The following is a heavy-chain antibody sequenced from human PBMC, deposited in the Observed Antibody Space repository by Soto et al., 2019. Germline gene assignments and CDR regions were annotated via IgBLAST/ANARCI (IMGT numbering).Heavy chain of an antibody. CDR1: GFTFSSYA. CDR2: ISGSGGST. V-gene: IGHV3-23*01. Sequence: GGSLRLSCAASGFTFSSYAMSWVRQAPGKGLEWVSAISGSGGSTYYADSVKGRFTISRDNSKNTLYLQMNSLRAEDTAVYYCAKGGGVVVPAAQASYYYYYMDVWGKGTTVTVSS. CDR3: AKGGGVVVPAAQASYYYYYMDV. J-gene: IGHJ6*03. D-gene: IGHD2-2*01.